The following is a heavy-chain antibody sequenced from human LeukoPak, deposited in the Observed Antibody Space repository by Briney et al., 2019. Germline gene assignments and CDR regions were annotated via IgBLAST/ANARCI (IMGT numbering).Heavy chain of an antibody. Sequence: ASLKVSCKASGYTFTSYGISWVRHAPGQGLQWMGWISAYNGNTNYAQNLQGRVTMTTDTSTSIAYMELRSLRSDDTAVYYCARDRVVVDATCDYWGQGTLVTVSS. J-gene: IGHJ4*02. CDR2: ISAYNGNT. CDR1: GYTFTSYG. V-gene: IGHV1-18*01. D-gene: IGHD2-15*01. CDR3: ARDRVVVDATCDY.